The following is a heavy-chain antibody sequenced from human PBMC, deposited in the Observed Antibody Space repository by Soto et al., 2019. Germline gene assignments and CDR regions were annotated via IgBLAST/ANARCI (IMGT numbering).Heavy chain of an antibody. CDR1: GFTFSSYS. V-gene: IGHV3-21*01. Sequence: PGGSLRLSCAASGFTFSSYSMNWVRQAPGKGLEWVSSISSSSSYIYYADSVKGRFTISRDNAKNSLYLQMNSLRAEDTAVYYCAREGEGVVVPAAIDYSYGMDVWGPETTLTVPS. CDR2: ISSSSSYI. D-gene: IGHD2-2*02. CDR3: AREGEGVVVPAAIDYSYGMDV. J-gene: IGHJ6*02.